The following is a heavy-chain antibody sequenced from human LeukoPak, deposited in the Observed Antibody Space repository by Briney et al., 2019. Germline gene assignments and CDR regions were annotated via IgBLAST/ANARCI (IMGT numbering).Heavy chain of an antibody. J-gene: IGHJ6*02. CDR1: GFTFSNYA. CDR3: AKGSVAAPTSNYYYYYGMDV. CDR2: VSGTGGST. D-gene: IGHD6-19*01. V-gene: IGHV3-23*01. Sequence: PGGSLRLSCAASGFTFSNYAMSWVRQAPGKGLEWVSAVSGTGGSTYYADSVKGRFTISRDNSKNTLYLQMNSLRAEDAAVYYCAKGSVAAPTSNYYYYYGMDVWGQGTTVTVSS.